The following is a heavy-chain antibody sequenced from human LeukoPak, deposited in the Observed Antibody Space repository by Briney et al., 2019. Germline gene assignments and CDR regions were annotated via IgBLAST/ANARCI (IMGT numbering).Heavy chain of an antibody. CDR2: ISSSSSYI. V-gene: IGHV3-21*01. Sequence: GGSLRLSCAASGFTFSSYSMNWVRQAPGKGLEWVSSISSSSSYIYYADSVKGRFTISRDNAKNSLYLQMNSLRAEDTAVYYCASPVLRSAWSSRGWYAAHYYGMDVWGQGTTVTVSS. D-gene: IGHD6-19*01. J-gene: IGHJ6*02. CDR1: GFTFSSYS. CDR3: ASPVLRSAWSSRGWYAAHYYGMDV.